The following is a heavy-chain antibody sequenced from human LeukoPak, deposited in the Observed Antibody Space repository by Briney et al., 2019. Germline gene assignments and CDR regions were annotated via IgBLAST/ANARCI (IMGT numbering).Heavy chain of an antibody. CDR1: GFTFSSYG. V-gene: IGHV3-33*01. J-gene: IGHJ4*02. Sequence: GGSLRLSCAASGFTFSSYGMHWVRQAPGKGLEWVAVIWYDGSNKYYADSVEGRFTISRDNSKNTLYLQMNSLRAEDTAVYYCARDSYYYDSSGYSDYWGQGTLVTVSS. CDR2: IWYDGSNK. CDR3: ARDSYYYDSSGYSDY. D-gene: IGHD3-22*01.